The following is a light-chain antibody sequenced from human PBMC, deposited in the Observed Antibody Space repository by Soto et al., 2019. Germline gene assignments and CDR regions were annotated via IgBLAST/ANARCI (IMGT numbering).Light chain of an antibody. CDR1: SGHSSYA. J-gene: IGLJ2*01. V-gene: IGLV4-69*01. CDR2: LNSDGSH. CDR3: QTWGTGIHVV. Sequence: QSVLTQSPSASASLGASVKLTCTLSSGHSSYAIAWHQQQPEKGPRYLMKLNSDGSHSKGDGIPDRFSGSSSGAERYLTISGIQSGDEADNYCQTWGTGIHVVFGGGTKLAVL.